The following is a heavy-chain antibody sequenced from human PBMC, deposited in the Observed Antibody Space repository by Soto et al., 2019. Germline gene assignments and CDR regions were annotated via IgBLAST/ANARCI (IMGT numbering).Heavy chain of an antibody. D-gene: IGHD3-16*02. Sequence: QVQLQESGPGLVKPSETLSLTCNVSGGAITSDFWSWIRQPPGKGLEWIGYVYYSGAADYNPSLKPRVTISIATSKTQSSLRLASATAADTGVYYCARDHGSYPNTWGQGILVTVSS. CDR2: VYYSGAA. CDR1: GGAITSDF. CDR3: ARDHGSYPNT. V-gene: IGHV4-59*01. J-gene: IGHJ1*01.